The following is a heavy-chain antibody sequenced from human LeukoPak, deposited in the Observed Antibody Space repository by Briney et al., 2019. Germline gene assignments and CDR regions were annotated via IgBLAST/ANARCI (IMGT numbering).Heavy chain of an antibody. J-gene: IGHJ4*02. D-gene: IGHD3-22*01. CDR2: INTDGSST. Sequence: PGGSLRLSCAASGLTLSTYWMHWVRHAPGKGLVWVSRINTDGSSTTYADSVKGRFTISRDNAKNTLFLQMNSLRAEDTAVYYCARDGGHYYDSGGQGTLVTVSS. CDR3: ARDGGHYYDS. V-gene: IGHV3-74*01. CDR1: GLTLSTYW.